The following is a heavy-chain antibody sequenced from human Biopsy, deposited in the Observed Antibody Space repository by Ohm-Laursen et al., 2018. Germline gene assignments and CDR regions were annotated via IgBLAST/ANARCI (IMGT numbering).Heavy chain of an antibody. D-gene: IGHD2-2*01. CDR2: IYYSVMT. J-gene: IGHJ6*02. V-gene: IGHV4-59*02. CDR3: ARDVKRYCSGTSCYSGYFGMDV. CDR1: GDSVTKYY. Sequence: GTLSLTCAVSGDSVTKYYWSWIRQPPGKGLEWIGHIYYSVMTNYNPSLQSRVSISVDTSRNQVSLTLSSVTAADTAVYFCARDVKRYCSGTSCYSGYFGMDVWGQGTTVTVSS.